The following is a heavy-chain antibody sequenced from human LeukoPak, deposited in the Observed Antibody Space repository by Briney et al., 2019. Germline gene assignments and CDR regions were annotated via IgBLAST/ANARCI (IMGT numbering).Heavy chain of an antibody. V-gene: IGHV1-2*02. J-gene: IGHJ4*02. D-gene: IGHD6-19*01. Sequence: ASVKVSCKASGYTLTGYYIHWVRQAPGQGLEWMGWINPNSGSTSYAQKSQGRVTMTRDTSISIAYMELTSLRSDDTAIYYCAVSYSGGSIFDYWGQGTLVTVSS. CDR3: AVSYSGGSIFDY. CDR2: INPNSGST. CDR1: GYTLTGYY.